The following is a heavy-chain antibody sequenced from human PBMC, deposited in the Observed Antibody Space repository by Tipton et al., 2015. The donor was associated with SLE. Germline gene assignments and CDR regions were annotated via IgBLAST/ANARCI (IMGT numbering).Heavy chain of an antibody. V-gene: IGHV3-23*03. CDR1: GFTFSNYA. CDR2: FYIGGSA. D-gene: IGHD3-22*01. Sequence: SLRLSCAASGFTFSNYAMGWVRQAPGKGLEWVSVFYIGGSAYYADSVKGRFTISRDNSKNTLYLQMNSLRAEDTAVYYCARSLIPILLPFDSWGQGTLVTVSS. J-gene: IGHJ4*02. CDR3: ARSLIPILLPFDS.